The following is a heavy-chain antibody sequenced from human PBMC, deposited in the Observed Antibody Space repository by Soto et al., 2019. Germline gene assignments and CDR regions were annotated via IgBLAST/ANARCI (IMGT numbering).Heavy chain of an antibody. CDR2: ISYDGSNK. Sequence: QVQLVESGGGVVQPGRSLRLSCAASGFTFSSYGMHWARQAPGKGLEWVAVISYDGSNKYYADSVKGRFTISRDNSKNTLYLQMNSLRAEDTAVYYCAKEYSSSWYVLSYWGQGTLVTVSS. D-gene: IGHD6-13*01. CDR3: AKEYSSSWYVLSY. J-gene: IGHJ4*02. CDR1: GFTFSSYG. V-gene: IGHV3-30*18.